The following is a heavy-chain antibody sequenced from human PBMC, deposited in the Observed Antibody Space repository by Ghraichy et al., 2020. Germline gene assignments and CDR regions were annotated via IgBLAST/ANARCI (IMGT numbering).Heavy chain of an antibody. D-gene: IGHD3-10*01. CDR2: IYTSGST. Sequence: SETLSLTCTVSGGSISSYYWSWIRQPAGKGLEWIGRIYTSGSTNYNPSLKSRVTMSVDTSKNQFSLKLSSVTAADTAVYYCARDSGPYYSGSEYYFDYWGQGTLVTVSS. CDR3: ARDSGPYYSGSEYYFDY. CDR1: GGSISSYY. J-gene: IGHJ4*02. V-gene: IGHV4-4*07.